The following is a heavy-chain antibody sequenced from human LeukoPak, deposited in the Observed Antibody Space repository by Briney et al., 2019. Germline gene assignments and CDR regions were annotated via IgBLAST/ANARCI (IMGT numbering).Heavy chain of an antibody. D-gene: IGHD1-26*01. CDR1: GGSISSYY. J-gene: IGHJ3*02. Sequence: PSETLSLTCTVSGGSISSYYWSWIRQPAGKGLEWIGRIYTSGSTNYNPSLKSRITMSVDTSKNQFSLKLSSVTAADTAVYYCARDRGRELLTAFDIWGQGTMVTVSS. CDR3: ARDRGRELLTAFDI. V-gene: IGHV4-4*07. CDR2: IYTSGST.